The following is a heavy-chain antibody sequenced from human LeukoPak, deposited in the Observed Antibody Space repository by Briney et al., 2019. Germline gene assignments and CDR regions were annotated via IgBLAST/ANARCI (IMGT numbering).Heavy chain of an antibody. Sequence: GGSLRLSCAASGFTFSDYYMSWIRQAPGKGLEWVSYISSSSSYTNYADSVKGRFTISRDNAKNSLYLQMNSLRAEDTAVYYCARRVAGPDYYVDYWGQGTLVTVSS. J-gene: IGHJ4*02. CDR3: ARRVAGPDYYVDY. CDR1: GFTFSDYY. D-gene: IGHD6-19*01. V-gene: IGHV3-11*06. CDR2: ISSSSSYT.